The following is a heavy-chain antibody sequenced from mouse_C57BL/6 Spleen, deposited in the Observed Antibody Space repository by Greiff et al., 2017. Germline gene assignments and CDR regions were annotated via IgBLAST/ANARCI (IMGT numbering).Heavy chain of an antibody. D-gene: IGHD2-2*01. J-gene: IGHJ2*01. CDR3: TRSPYGYDDY. CDR1: GYTFTDYE. Sequence: QVQLQQSGAELVRPGASVTLSCKASGYTFTDYEMHWVKQTPVHGLEWIGAIDPETGGTAYNQKFKGKAILTADKSSSTAYMELRSLTSEDSAVYYCTRSPYGYDDYWGQGTTLTVSS. CDR2: IDPETGGT. V-gene: IGHV1-15*01.